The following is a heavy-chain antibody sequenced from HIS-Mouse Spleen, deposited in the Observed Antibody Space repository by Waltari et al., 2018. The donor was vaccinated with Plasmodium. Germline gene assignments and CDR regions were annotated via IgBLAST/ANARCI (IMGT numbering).Heavy chain of an antibody. V-gene: IGHV3-66*01. D-gene: IGHD6-13*01. CDR3: ARDRSAAALLGY. Sequence: VQLVESGGGVVQPGRSLRLSFAASGFTFNSRYMSWVRQAPGKGLECVSVSQRCGSTYYADSVKGRFTISRDNDKNSLYLQMNSLRAEDTAVYYCARDRSAAALLGYWGQGTLVTVSS. CDR1: GFTFNSRY. J-gene: IGHJ4*02. CDR2: SQRCGST.